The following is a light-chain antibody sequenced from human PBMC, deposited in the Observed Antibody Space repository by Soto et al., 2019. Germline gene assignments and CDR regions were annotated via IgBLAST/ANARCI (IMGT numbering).Light chain of an antibody. V-gene: IGKV3-11*01. J-gene: IGKJ4*01. CDR1: QSVSSY. CDR3: QQRSNWPPLT. CDR2: DAS. Sequence: EIVLTQSPATLSLSPGERATLSCRASQSVSSYLAWYQQKPGQAPRLLIYDASNRATGIPARFSGSGSGTAFTLTISRLEPEDVAVYYCQQRSNWPPLTFGGGTKVEIK.